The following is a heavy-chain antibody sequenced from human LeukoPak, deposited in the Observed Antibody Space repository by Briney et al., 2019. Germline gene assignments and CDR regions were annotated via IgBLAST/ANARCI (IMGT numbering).Heavy chain of an antibody. J-gene: IGHJ4*02. CDR3: ARGGPRGRGDY. D-gene: IGHD3-10*01. Sequence: PGGSLRLSCAASGFTFSSYSMNWVRQPPGKGLEWIGEINHSGSTNYNPSLKSRVTISVDTSKNQFSLKLSSATAADTAVYYCARGGPRGRGDYWGQGTLVTVSS. CDR1: GFTFSSYS. CDR2: INHSGST. V-gene: IGHV4-34*01.